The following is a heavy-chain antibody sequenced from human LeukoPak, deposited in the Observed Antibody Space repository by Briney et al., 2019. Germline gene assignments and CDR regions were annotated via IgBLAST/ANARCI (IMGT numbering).Heavy chain of an antibody. J-gene: IGHJ3*02. CDR1: VAPSVVVVIT. CDR2: IFYRGST. Sequence: SETLPSPALSLVAPSVVVVITGAGSGSPPGKGLEWIGYIFYRGSTNYNPSLKSRVTISIDTSKSQFSLNLNSVTAADTAVYYCARFSLQGRNAFDIWGQGTVVTVSS. CDR3: ARFSLQGRNAFDI. D-gene: IGHD2/OR15-2a*01. V-gene: IGHV4-61*01.